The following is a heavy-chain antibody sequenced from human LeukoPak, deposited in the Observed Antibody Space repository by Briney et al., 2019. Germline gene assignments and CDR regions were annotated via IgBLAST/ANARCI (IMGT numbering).Heavy chain of an antibody. Sequence: GGSLRLSCGASGFTFSSYGMHWVRQAPGKGLEGVAVIWYDGSNKYYADSGKGRFTISRDNSQNTLYLQMNSLRAEDTAVYYCAKLGWDDAFDIWGQGTMVTVSS. J-gene: IGHJ3*02. CDR3: AKLGWDDAFDI. V-gene: IGHV3-33*06. CDR1: GFTFSSYG. CDR2: IWYDGSNK. D-gene: IGHD6-19*01.